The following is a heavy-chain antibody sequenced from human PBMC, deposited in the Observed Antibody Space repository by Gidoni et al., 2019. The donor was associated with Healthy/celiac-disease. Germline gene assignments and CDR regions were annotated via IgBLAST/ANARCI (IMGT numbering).Heavy chain of an antibody. CDR2: IYPGDSDT. Sequence: EVQLVQSGAEVKKPGESLQISCKVSGYSFTSYWVGWVRQMPGEGLEWMGIIYPGDSDTRYSPSFQGQVTISADKSISTAYLQWSSLKASDTAMYYCARGRMVRGVITNFDYWGQGTLVTVSS. CDR1: GYSFTSYW. V-gene: IGHV5-51*01. CDR3: ARGRMVRGVITNFDY. D-gene: IGHD3-10*01. J-gene: IGHJ4*02.